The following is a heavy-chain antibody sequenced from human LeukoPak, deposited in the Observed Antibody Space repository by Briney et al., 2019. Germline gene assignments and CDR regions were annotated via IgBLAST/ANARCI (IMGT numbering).Heavy chain of an antibody. D-gene: IGHD2-21*02. Sequence: ASVTVSFTASAYTFNDYYLHWVRQAPGQGLEWMGWINPNNGGIKYAQKFQGRVTMTRDTSISTAYMELSSLKSDDTAVYYCATDCGGDCYSRYWGQGTLVTVSS. CDR1: AYTFNDYY. CDR2: INPNNGGI. V-gene: IGHV1-2*02. CDR3: ATDCGGDCYSRY. J-gene: IGHJ4*02.